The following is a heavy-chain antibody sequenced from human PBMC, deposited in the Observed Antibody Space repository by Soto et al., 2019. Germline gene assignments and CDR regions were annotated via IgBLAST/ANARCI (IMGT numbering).Heavy chain of an antibody. CDR3: ARSYYNILTGYYT. CDR1: DGFFSGYS. CDR2: INYRGGT. V-gene: IGHV4-34*01. D-gene: IGHD3-9*01. J-gene: IGHJ5*02. Sequence: SETLSLTCGVNDGFFSGYSWTWIRQPPGKGLEWIGEINYRGGTAYNPSLKSRATISIDTSKSQFSLTLSSVTAADTALYYCARSYYNILTGYYTWGQGTQVTVSS.